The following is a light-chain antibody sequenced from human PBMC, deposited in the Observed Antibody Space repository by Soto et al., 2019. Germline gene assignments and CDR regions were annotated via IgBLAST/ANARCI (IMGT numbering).Light chain of an antibody. V-gene: IGKV4-1*01. Sequence: DIVMTQSPDSLAVSLGERATINCKSSQSVLYSSNNKNYLAWYQQRPGQPPNLLIYWASTRESGVPDRFSGSGSGTDFTLTISSLPAEDVAIYYCQQYFSFPWTFGQGTKVEIK. CDR3: QQYFSFPWT. CDR1: QSVLYSSNNKNY. J-gene: IGKJ1*01. CDR2: WAS.